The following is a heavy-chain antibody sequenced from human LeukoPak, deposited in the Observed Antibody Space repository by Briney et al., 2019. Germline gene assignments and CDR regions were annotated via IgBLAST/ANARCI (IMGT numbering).Heavy chain of an antibody. J-gene: IGHJ4*02. CDR3: ARHAYCGGDCYLLDY. Sequence: SETLSLTCTVSSGSISGYYWSWIRQPPGKGLEWIGYIHYSGSTNYNPSLKSRVTISVDTSRDQFSLKLSSVTAADTAVYHCARHAYCGGDCYLLDYWGQGTLVTVSS. CDR1: SGSISGYY. V-gene: IGHV4-59*08. D-gene: IGHD2-21*02. CDR2: IHYSGST.